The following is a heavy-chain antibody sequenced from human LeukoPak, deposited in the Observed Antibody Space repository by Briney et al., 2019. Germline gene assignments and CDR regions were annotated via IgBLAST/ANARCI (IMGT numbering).Heavy chain of an antibody. CDR3: AKDSQYYYDSSGYYAS. D-gene: IGHD3-22*01. J-gene: IGHJ4*02. CDR2: IRPSGDNT. CDR1: GFTFSSYD. Sequence: GGSLRLSCAASGFTFSSYDMTWVRQAPGRGLEWVSSIRPSGDNTYYGDSVKGRFTISRDNAKNSLYLQMNSLRAEDTALYYCAKDSQYYYDSSGYYASWGQGTLVTVSS. V-gene: IGHV3-23*01.